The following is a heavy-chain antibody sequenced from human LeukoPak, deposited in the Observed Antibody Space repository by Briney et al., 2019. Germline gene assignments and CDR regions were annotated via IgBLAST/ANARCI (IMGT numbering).Heavy chain of an antibody. CDR1: GGSINSGSYY. CDR2: IYTSGTT. D-gene: IGHD2-21*02. Sequence: SDTLSLICTVSGGSINSGSYYWTGILQPAGRGLEWIGHIYTSGTTNYNPSLKSRVTISVDTSKKQFSLKLSSVTAADTAVYYCASVEGVTYFDYFYIDVWCKGSTVTVSS. CDR3: ASVEGVTYFDYFYIDV. V-gene: IGHV4-61*09. J-gene: IGHJ6*03.